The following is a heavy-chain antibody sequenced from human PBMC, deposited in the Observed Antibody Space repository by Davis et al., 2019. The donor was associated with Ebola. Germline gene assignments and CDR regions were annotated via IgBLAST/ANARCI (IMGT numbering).Heavy chain of an antibody. CDR2: ISGGGTST. J-gene: IGHJ4*02. CDR3: AKSPPLVEVAATLFDY. D-gene: IGHD2-15*01. Sequence: GESLKISCAASGFIFSSYPMSWVRQAPGKGLEWVSGISGGGTSTFYADSVKGRFTISRDNSKNTLYLQMNSLRVEDMAVYYCAKSPPLVEVAATLFDYWGQGTLVTVSS. CDR1: GFIFSSYP. V-gene: IGHV3-23*01.